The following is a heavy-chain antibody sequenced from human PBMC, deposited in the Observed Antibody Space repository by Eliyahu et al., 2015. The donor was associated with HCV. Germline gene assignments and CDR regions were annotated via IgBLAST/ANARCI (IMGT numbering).Heavy chain of an antibody. V-gene: IGHV1-18*01. Sequence: QVQLVQSGAEVXKPGASVKVSCKASGYTFXXYGISWVRQAPGQGREWMGWMSAYNGNTNYAQKLQGRVTMTTDTSTSTAYMELRSLRSDDTAVYYCARDLSILTRRRDNWFDPWGQGTLVTVSS. CDR2: MSAYNGNT. D-gene: IGHD3-9*01. CDR3: ARDLSILTRRRDNWFDP. CDR1: GYTFXXYG. J-gene: IGHJ5*02.